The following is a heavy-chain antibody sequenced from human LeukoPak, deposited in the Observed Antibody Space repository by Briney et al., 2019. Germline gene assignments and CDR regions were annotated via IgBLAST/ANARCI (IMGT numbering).Heavy chain of an antibody. CDR2: IKQDGSEK. CDR1: GLTFSSYW. J-gene: IGHJ4*02. Sequence: GGSLRLSCAASGLTFSSYWMSWVRQAPGKGLEWVANIKQDGSEKYYVDSVKGRFTISRDNAKNSLYLQMNSLRAEDTAVYYCARSIAAAGLYYFDYWGQGTLVTVSS. D-gene: IGHD6-13*01. CDR3: ARSIAAAGLYYFDY. V-gene: IGHV3-7*01.